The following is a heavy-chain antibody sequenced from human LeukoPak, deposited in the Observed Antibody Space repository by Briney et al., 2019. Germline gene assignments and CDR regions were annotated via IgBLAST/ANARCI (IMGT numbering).Heavy chain of an antibody. CDR2: IYYSGST. CDR1: GGSISSGGYY. D-gene: IGHD3-10*01. Sequence: SETLSLTCTVSGGSISSGGYYWSWIRQHPGKGLEWIGYIYYSGSTYYNPSLKSRVAISIVTSKNQFSLKLSSVTAADTAVYYCARDRVRGTITYAGFDPWGQGTLVTVSS. V-gene: IGHV4-31*03. CDR3: ARDRVRGTITYAGFDP. J-gene: IGHJ5*02.